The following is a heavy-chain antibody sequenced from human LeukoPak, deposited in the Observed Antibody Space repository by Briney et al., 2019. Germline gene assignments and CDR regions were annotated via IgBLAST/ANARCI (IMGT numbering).Heavy chain of an antibody. CDR2: MNPNSGNT. Sequence: ASVKVSCKASGYTFTSYDINWVRQATGQGLEWMGWMNPNSGNTGYAQKFQGRVTMTRNTSISTAYMELSSLRSEDTAVYYCAREALRYFDWLSHDAFDIWGQGTMVTVSS. V-gene: IGHV1-8*01. D-gene: IGHD3-9*01. J-gene: IGHJ3*02. CDR3: AREALRYFDWLSHDAFDI. CDR1: GYTFTSYD.